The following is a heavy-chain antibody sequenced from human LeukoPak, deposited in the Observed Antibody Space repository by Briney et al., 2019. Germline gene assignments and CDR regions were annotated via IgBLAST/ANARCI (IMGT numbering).Heavy chain of an antibody. D-gene: IGHD6-13*01. CDR1: GYTFTGYY. CDR2: INPNSGGT. CDR3: ARDLGSSWVY. V-gene: IGHV1-2*02. Sequence: ASVKVSCKASGYTFTGYYMHWVRQAPGQGLEWMGWINPNSGGTNYAQKFQGRVTITADKSTSTAYMELSSLRSEDTAVYYCARDLGSSWVYWGQGTLVTVSS. J-gene: IGHJ4*02.